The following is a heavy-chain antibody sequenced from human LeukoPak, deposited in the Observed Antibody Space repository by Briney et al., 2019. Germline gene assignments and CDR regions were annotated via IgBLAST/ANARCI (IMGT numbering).Heavy chain of an antibody. Sequence: GASVKVSCKASGGTSSSYTISWVRQAPGQGLEWMGRIIPILGIATYAQKFQGRVTINEDKSTSTDYLELSSLRSEDTAVYYCARAVAGTGYFDYWGQGTLVTVSS. CDR2: IIPILGIA. V-gene: IGHV1-69*02. CDR3: ARAVAGTGYFDY. CDR1: GGTSSSYT. D-gene: IGHD6-19*01. J-gene: IGHJ4*02.